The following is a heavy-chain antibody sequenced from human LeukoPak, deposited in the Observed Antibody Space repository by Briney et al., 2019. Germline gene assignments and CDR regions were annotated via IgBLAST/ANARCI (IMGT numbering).Heavy chain of an antibody. Sequence: PSETLSLTCTVSGGSISSGGYYWSWNRQHPGKGLEWTGYIYYSGSTYYNPSLKSRVTISVDTSKNQFSLKLSSVTAADTAVYYCARSAIFGVVSGWFDPWGQGTLVTVSS. CDR1: GGSISSGGYY. CDR3: ARSAIFGVVSGWFDP. V-gene: IGHV4-31*03. D-gene: IGHD3-3*01. CDR2: IYYSGST. J-gene: IGHJ5*02.